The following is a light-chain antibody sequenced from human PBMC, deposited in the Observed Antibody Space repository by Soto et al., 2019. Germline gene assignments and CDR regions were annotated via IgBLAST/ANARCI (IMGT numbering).Light chain of an antibody. Sequence: DIQMTQSPSSLSASVGDRVTITCRASRGVSNYLSWYQQKPGKAPKLLIYVASTLQSGVPSRFSGSGSGTEFTLTISSLQPEDFATYYCQQLDNYPRTFGQGTKVDIK. CDR3: QQLDNYPRT. J-gene: IGKJ1*01. CDR1: RGVSNY. CDR2: VAS. V-gene: IGKV1-17*01.